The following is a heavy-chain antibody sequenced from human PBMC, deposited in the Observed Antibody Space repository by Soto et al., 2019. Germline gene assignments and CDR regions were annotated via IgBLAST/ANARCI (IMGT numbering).Heavy chain of an antibody. CDR1: GFTFSSYG. V-gene: IGHV3-30*18. Sequence: GGSLRLSCAASGFTFSSYGMHWVRQAPGKGLEWVAVISYDGSNKYYADSVKGRFTISRDNSKNTLYLQMNSLRAEDTAVYYCAKENYYYGMDVWGQGTTVTVSS. J-gene: IGHJ6*02. CDR3: AKENYYYGMDV. CDR2: ISYDGSNK.